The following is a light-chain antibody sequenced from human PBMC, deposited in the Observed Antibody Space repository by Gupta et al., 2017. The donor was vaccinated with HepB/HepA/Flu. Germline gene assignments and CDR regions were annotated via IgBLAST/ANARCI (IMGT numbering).Light chain of an antibody. CDR2: RVS. V-gene: IGKV2-30*02. Sequence: VVLTQSPLFLPFTLGQLSSFSSRSIHDLVHSNGNTFLHWFQQRQGQSPRRLIYRVSNRDSGVPDRFSGSGSGTDFTLKISRVEAEDVGIYFCVQGTNWPLSFGGGTKVEIK. J-gene: IGKJ4*01. CDR1: HDLVHSNGNTF. CDR3: VQGTNWPLS.